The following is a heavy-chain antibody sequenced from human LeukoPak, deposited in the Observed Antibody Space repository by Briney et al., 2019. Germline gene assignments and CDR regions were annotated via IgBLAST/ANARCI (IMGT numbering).Heavy chain of an antibody. CDR1: GGSISSGGYS. D-gene: IGHD5-18*01. CDR3: ARAAIQANWFDP. V-gene: IGHV4-30-2*01. CDR2: IYHSGST. J-gene: IGHJ5*02. Sequence: PSETLSLTCAVSGGSISSGGYSWSWIRQPPGKGLEWIGYIYHSGSTYYNPSLKSRVTISVDRSKNQFSLQLNSVTPEDTAVYYCARAAIQANWFDPWGQGTLVTVSS.